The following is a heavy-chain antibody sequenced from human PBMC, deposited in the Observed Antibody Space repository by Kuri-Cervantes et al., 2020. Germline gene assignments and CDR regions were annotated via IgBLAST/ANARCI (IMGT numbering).Heavy chain of an antibody. CDR3: ARDRGGRYGSIDY. Sequence: ASVKVSCKASGHTFTSYGISSVRQAPGQGLEWMGWITTYNGNTNYAQNLQGRVTMTTDTSTSTAYMELRSLRSDDTAVYYCARDRGGRYGSIDYWGQGTLVTVSS. V-gene: IGHV1-18*01. J-gene: IGHJ4*02. D-gene: IGHD6-13*01. CDR2: ITTYNGNT. CDR1: GHTFTSYG.